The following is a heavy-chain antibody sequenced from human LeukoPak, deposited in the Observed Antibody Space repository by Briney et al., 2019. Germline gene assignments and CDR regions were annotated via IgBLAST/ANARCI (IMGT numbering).Heavy chain of an antibody. CDR3: ARYRDLAAAGSYFDY. D-gene: IGHD6-13*01. J-gene: IGHJ4*02. V-gene: IGHV4-39*01. Sequence: SETLSLTCTVSGGSISSSSYYWGWVRQPPGKGLEWIGSIYYSGSTYYNPSLKSRITISVDTSKNQFSLKLSSVTAADTAVYYCARYRDLAAAGSYFDYWGQGTLVTVSS. CDR2: IYYSGST. CDR1: GGSISSSSYY.